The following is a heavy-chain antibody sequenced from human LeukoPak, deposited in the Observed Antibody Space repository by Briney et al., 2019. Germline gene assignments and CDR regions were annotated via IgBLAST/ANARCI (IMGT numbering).Heavy chain of an antibody. V-gene: IGHV4-38-2*02. J-gene: IGHJ6*03. CDR1: AYSISSGYY. CDR3: ARASSSSLVFPSYYYYYMDV. Sequence: SETLSLTCSVSAYSISSGYYWGWIRQPPGKGLEWIGRIYTSGSTNYNPSLKSRVTMSVDTSKNQFSLKLSSVTAADTAVYYCARASSSSLVFPSYYYYYMDVWGKGTTVTVSS. D-gene: IGHD6-6*01. CDR2: IYTSGST.